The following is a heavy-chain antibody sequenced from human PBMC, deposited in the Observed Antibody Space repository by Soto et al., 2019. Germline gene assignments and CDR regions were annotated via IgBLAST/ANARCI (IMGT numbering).Heavy chain of an antibody. J-gene: IGHJ4*02. Sequence: QVQLQESGPGLVNPSETLSLTCIVSGGAPSSYYWSWIRHSPEKGLEWLAYIYYSSSTNYNPSLTSRCTILVDTAKNQFSLKLSSVTAADTAVYYCARQPPDTASFDYWGQGALVTVSS. CDR1: GGAPSSYY. CDR3: ARQPPDTASFDY. V-gene: IGHV4-59*08. CDR2: IYYSSST. D-gene: IGHD3-9*01.